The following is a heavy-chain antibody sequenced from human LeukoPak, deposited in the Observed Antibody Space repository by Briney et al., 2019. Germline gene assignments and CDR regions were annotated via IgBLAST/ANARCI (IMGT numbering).Heavy chain of an antibody. Sequence: SETLSLTCTVSGGSISSYYWSWIRQSPGKGLEWIGHIYSSGSPTYNPSLKSRVTMSVDLSKNEFSLKVSSVTAADTAVYYCARRTRGAIDIWGQGTMVTVSS. CDR1: GGSISSYY. CDR3: ARRTRGAIDI. D-gene: IGHD2-2*01. V-gene: IGHV4-59*08. CDR2: IYSSGSP. J-gene: IGHJ3*02.